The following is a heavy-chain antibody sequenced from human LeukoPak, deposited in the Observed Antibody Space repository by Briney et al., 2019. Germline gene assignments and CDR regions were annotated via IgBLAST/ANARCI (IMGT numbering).Heavy chain of an antibody. CDR1: GYTFTSYD. Sequence: ASVKVSCKASGYTFTSYDINWVRQATGQGLEWMGWMNPNSGNTGYAQKFQGRVTMTRNTSISTAYMELSSLRSEDTAVYYCARGDYDFWSGYTSPAPASLAYWGQGTLVTVSS. CDR2: MNPNSGNT. D-gene: IGHD3-3*01. J-gene: IGHJ4*02. CDR3: ARGDYDFWSGYTSPAPASLAY. V-gene: IGHV1-8*01.